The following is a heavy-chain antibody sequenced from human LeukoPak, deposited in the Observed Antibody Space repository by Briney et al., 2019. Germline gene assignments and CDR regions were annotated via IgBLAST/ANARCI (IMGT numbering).Heavy chain of an antibody. CDR2: VSGNNGHT. V-gene: IGHV1-18*04. CDR1: GYTFINYG. Sequence: ASVKVSCKASGYTFINYGITWVRPAPGQGLEWMGWVSGNNGHTKYAQTLQGRVTMTTDTSTNTAYMELRSLRSDDTAVYYCARGHLLSLDYWGQGTLFTVSS. J-gene: IGHJ4*02. CDR3: ARGHLLSLDY.